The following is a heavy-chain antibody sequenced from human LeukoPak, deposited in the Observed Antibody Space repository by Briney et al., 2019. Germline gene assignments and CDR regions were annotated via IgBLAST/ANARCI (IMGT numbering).Heavy chain of an antibody. CDR3: ARDQRSGSYYNYYYGMDV. Sequence: GGSLRLSCAASGFTFSSYSMNWVRQAPGKGLEWVSSISSSSSYIYYADSVKGRLTISRDNAKNSLYLQINSLRAEDTAVYYCARDQRSGSYYNYYYGMDVWGQGTTVTVSS. J-gene: IGHJ6*02. D-gene: IGHD1-26*01. CDR2: ISSSSSYI. CDR1: GFTFSSYS. V-gene: IGHV3-21*01.